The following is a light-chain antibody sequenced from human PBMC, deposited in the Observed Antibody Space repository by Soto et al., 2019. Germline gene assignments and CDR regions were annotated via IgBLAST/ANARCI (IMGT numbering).Light chain of an antibody. CDR3: QAWDTGIHVI. Sequence: QLVLTQSPSASASLGASVKLTCTLSSGYSSNAIAWHQQQPGKGPRYLMKLNSDGTLNKGDEIPDRFSGSSSGAERYLSISSLQSEDEATYYCQAWDTGIHVIFGGGTKVTVL. CDR1: SGYSSNA. V-gene: IGLV4-69*01. J-gene: IGLJ2*01. CDR2: LNSDGTL.